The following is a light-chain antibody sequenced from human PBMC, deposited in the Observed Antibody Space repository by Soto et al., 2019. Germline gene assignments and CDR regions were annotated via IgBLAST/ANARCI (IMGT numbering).Light chain of an antibody. V-gene: IGKV3-20*01. CDR2: GAS. CDR1: QRVSSRS. CDR3: QHYGSSPLT. Sequence: EIGFTQSPVTLSFSPVVTATLSCMSRQRVSSRSLAWYHQKPGQAPSLLIYGASSRATGIPDRFSGSGCGTDFTLTITILEPEDFAVYYCQHYGSSPLTFGGGPQVEIK. J-gene: IGKJ4*01.